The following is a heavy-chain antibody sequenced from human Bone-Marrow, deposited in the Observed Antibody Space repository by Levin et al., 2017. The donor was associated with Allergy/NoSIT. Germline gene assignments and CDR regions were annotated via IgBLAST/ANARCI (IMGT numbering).Heavy chain of an antibody. CDR1: GFTFSSNG. Sequence: PGESLKISCAASGFTFSSNGMSWVRQAPGKGLEWVSAISGSGGSTYYADSVKGRFTISRDNSKNTLYLQMNSLRAEDTAVYYCARGRGSYLRWYFDLWGRGTLVTVSS. D-gene: IGHD1-26*01. J-gene: IGHJ2*01. V-gene: IGHV3-23*01. CDR2: ISGSGGST. CDR3: ARGRGSYLRWYFDL.